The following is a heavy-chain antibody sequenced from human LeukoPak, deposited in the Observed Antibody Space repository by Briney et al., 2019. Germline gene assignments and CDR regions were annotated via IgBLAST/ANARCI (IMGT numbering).Heavy chain of an antibody. CDR3: ARDGSEYGYYYGSGSWDY. J-gene: IGHJ4*02. D-gene: IGHD3-10*01. V-gene: IGHV4-38-2*02. CDR2: IYHSGST. CDR1: GYSISSGYY. Sequence: SETLSLTCTVSGYSISSGYYWGWIRQPPGKGLEWIGSIYHSGSTNYNPSLKSRVTISVDKSKNQFSLKLSSVTAADTAVYYCARDGSEYGYYYGSGSWDYWGQGTLVTVSS.